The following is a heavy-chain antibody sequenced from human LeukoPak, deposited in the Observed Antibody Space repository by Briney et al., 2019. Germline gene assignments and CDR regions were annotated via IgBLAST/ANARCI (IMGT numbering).Heavy chain of an antibody. CDR1: GFTFSSYA. CDR3: AKGGGSSTGGNWFDP. CDR2: ISYDGSNK. Sequence: GRSLRLSCAASGFTFSSYAMHWVRQAPGKGLEWVAVISYDGSNKYYADSVKGRFTISRDNSKNTLYLQMNSLRAEDTAVYYCAKGGGSSTGGNWFDPWGQGTLVTVSS. D-gene: IGHD2-2*01. J-gene: IGHJ5*02. V-gene: IGHV3-30-3*01.